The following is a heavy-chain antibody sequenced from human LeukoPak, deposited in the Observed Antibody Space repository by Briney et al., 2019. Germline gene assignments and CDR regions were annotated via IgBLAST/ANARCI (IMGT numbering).Heavy chain of an antibody. CDR3: AREGTPAAGD. CDR2: ISSSSGYI. J-gene: IGHJ4*02. CDR1: GFTFSHYI. V-gene: IGHV3-21*06. D-gene: IGHD6-13*01. Sequence: PGGSLRLSCAASGFTFSHYIMTWVRQAPGKGLEWVSSISSSSGYIYYADSVKGRFTISRDNAKNSLYLQMNSLRAEDTAVYYCAREGTPAAGDWGQGTLVTVSS.